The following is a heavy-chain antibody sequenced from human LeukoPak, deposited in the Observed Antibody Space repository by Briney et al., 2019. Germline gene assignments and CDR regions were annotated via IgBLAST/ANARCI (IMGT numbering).Heavy chain of an antibody. Sequence: PSETLSLTCTVSGCSITSHHRSWIRKPPGKGLEWIGYIYYSGSTYYNPSLKSRVTISVDTSKTQFSLKRSSVTAADTAVYYCARDLSYYDFWSGPLAFDPWGQGTLVTVSS. V-gene: IGHV4-59*11. CDR1: GCSITSHH. J-gene: IGHJ5*02. CDR2: IYYSGST. CDR3: ARDLSYYDFWSGPLAFDP. D-gene: IGHD3-3*01.